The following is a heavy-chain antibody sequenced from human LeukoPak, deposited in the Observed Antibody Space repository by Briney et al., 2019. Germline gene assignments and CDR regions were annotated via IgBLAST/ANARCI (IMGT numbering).Heavy chain of an antibody. J-gene: IGHJ4*02. V-gene: IGHV1-2*02. CDR3: ATPLIFGGAFDY. CDR1: GYTLTELS. D-gene: IGHD1-26*01. CDR2: INPNSGGT. Sequence: ASVKVSCKVSGYTLTELSMHWVRQAPGKGLEWMGWINPNSGGTSYAQKFQGRVTMTRDTSISTAYMELSRLRSDDTAVYYCATPLIFGGAFDYWGQGTLVTVSS.